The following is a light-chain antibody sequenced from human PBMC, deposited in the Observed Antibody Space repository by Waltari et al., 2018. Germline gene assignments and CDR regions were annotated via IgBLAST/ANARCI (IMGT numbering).Light chain of an antibody. CDR3: AAWDDSLSGYV. CDR1: SANIGSNP. Sequence: QSVLTHPPSASGTPGQRVTISCSGSSANIGSNPVNWYQQLPGTAPKLLINNNSQRPSGVPDRFSGSKSGTSASLAISGLLSDDEAEYYCAAWDDSLSGYVFGTGTNVSVL. V-gene: IGLV1-44*01. CDR2: NNS. J-gene: IGLJ1*01.